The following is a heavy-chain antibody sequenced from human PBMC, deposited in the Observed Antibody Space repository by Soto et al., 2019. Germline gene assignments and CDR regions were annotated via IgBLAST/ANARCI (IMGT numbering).Heavy chain of an antibody. V-gene: IGHV1-24*01. CDR2: FDPEDGKR. CDR3: ATVETLGYCTNSLCVSWDY. D-gene: IGHD2-8*01. J-gene: IGHJ4*02. Sequence: QVQLVQSGAEVKKPGASVKVSCKVSGYTLTGLSMHWVRQAPGKGLEWMGGFDPEDGKRIYAQKLQGRVTMTEDTSTDTGYMELSRLRSEDTAVYYCATVETLGYCTNSLCVSWDYWGQGTLVTVSS. CDR1: GYTLTGLS.